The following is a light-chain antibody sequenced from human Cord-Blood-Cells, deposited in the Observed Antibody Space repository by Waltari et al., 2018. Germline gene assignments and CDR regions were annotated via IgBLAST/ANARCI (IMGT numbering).Light chain of an antibody. CDR1: QSVSSN. CDR3: QQYNNWPSLYT. V-gene: IGKV3-15*01. J-gene: IGKJ2*01. Sequence: EIVMTQSPATLSVSPGERATLSCRASQSVSSNLAWYQQKPGQAPRLLIYGASTRATGIPARFSGSGSGTEFTLTISSLQSEDFAVYYCQQYNNWPSLYTFGQGTKLEIE. CDR2: GAS.